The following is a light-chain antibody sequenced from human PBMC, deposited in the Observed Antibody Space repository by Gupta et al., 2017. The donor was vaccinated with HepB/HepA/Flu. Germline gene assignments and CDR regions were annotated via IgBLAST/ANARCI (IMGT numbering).Light chain of an antibody. CDR3: QHRTTWQWT. V-gene: IGKV3-11*01. Sequence: EIVLTQSPATLSLSPGERATLSCRASQSVENYLAWYQQKPGQAPRLLIYDASNRATGTPARCRGSGSGTDVTLTISSLDPEDFAVYYCQHRTTWQWTFGQGTKVEVK. J-gene: IGKJ1*01. CDR2: DAS. CDR1: QSVENY.